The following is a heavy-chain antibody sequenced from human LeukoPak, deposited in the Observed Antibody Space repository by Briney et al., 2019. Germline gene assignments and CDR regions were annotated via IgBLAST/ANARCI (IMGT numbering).Heavy chain of an antibody. CDR2: ISAYNGNT. D-gene: IGHD2-21*02. Sequence: GLEWMGWISAYNGNTNYAQKLQGGVTMTTDTSTSTAYMELRSLRSDDTAVYYCARDDLYFDYWGQGTLVTVSS. CDR3: ARDDLYFDY. V-gene: IGHV1-18*01. J-gene: IGHJ4*02.